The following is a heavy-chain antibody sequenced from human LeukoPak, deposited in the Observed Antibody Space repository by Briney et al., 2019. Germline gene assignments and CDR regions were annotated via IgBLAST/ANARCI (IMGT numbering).Heavy chain of an antibody. Sequence: GGSLRLSCAASGFTFDDYAMHWVSQAPGKGLEWVSLISGDGGSTYYADSVKGRFTISRDDSKNSLYLQMNSLRTEDTALYYCAKGGGIFDDPYYYYGMDVWGQGTTVTVSS. J-gene: IGHJ6*02. CDR1: GFTFDDYA. D-gene: IGHD3-3*01. CDR2: ISGDGGST. V-gene: IGHV3-43*02. CDR3: AKGGGIFDDPYYYYGMDV.